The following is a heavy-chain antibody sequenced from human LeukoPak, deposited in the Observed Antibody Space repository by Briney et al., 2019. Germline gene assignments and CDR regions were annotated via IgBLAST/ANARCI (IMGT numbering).Heavy chain of an antibody. CDR3: AKDRIVVVISDFDY. D-gene: IGHD3-22*01. CDR1: GFTFSNYA. J-gene: IGHJ4*02. CDR2: LSGSGGST. V-gene: IGHV3-23*01. Sequence: GGSLRLSCAASGFTFSNYAMSWVRQAPGTGLEWVSGLSGSGGSTYYADSVKGRFTISRDNSKNTLYLQMNSLRAEDTAVYYCAKDRIVVVISDFDYWGQGTLVTVPS.